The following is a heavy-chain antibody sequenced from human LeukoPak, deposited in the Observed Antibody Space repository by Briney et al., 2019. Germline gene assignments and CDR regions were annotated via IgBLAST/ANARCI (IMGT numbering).Heavy chain of an antibody. CDR3: AREDCSSTSCFFDY. J-gene: IGHJ4*02. V-gene: IGHV4-31*03. CDR1: GGSISGGGYY. D-gene: IGHD2-2*01. Sequence: SETLSLTCTVSGGSISGGGYYWSWIRQHPGKGLEWIGYIYYSGSTYYNPSLKSRVTISVDTSKNQFSLKLSSVTAADTAVYYCAREDCSSTSCFFDYWGQGTLVTVSS. CDR2: IYYSGST.